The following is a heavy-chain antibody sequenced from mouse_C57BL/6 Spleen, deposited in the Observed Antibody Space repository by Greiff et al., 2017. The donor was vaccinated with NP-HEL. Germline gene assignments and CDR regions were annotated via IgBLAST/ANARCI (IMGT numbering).Heavy chain of an antibody. J-gene: IGHJ2*01. CDR2: IDPSDSYT. Sequence: QVQLQQPGAELVRPGTSVKLSCKASGYTFTSYWMHWVQQRPGQGLEWIGVIDPSDSYTHYNQKFKGKATLTVDTSSSTAYMQLSSLTSEDSAVYYCARLGRLLLRKGDYLDYWGQGTTLTVSS. CDR3: ARLGRLLLRKGDYLDY. CDR1: GYTFTSYW. D-gene: IGHD1-1*01. V-gene: IGHV1-59*01.